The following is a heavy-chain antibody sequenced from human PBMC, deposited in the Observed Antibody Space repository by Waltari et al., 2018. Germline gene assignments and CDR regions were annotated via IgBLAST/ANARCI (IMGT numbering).Heavy chain of an antibody. CDR3: ARGKRVALYYYYGMDV. CDR1: GGTFSSYA. V-gene: IGHV1-69*08. CDR2: VHPFFGTR. Sequence: QVQLVQSGAEVKKPGSSVKVSCKASGGTFSSYAISWVRQAPGQGLEWQGRVHPFFGTRNYGQEVPGRVTITADKSTSTAYMELSSLRSEDTAVYYCARGKRVALYYYYGMDVWGQGTTVTVSS. D-gene: IGHD3-3*01. J-gene: IGHJ6*02.